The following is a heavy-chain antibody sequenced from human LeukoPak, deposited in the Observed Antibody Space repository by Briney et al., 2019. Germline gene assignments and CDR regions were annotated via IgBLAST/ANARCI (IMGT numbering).Heavy chain of an antibody. CDR3: ARDLAGYYWFDP. Sequence: PGGSLRLSCAASGFTFSNYWMHWVRQAPGKGLVWVARSNSDGSSTTYADSVKGRFTISRDNAKNALYLQMNSLRAEDTAVYYCARDLAGYYWFDPWGRGTLVTVSS. V-gene: IGHV3-74*01. CDR1: GFTFSNYW. CDR2: SNSDGSST. J-gene: IGHJ5*02. D-gene: IGHD1-1*01.